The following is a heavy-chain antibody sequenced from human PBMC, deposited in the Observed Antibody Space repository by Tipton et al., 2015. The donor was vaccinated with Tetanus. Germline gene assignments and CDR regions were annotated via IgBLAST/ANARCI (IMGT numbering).Heavy chain of an antibody. J-gene: IGHJ6*02. CDR1: GYTFTGYY. CDR3: ARDRGDYIYYGMDV. D-gene: IGHD3-22*01. CDR2: IDPNSGGT. V-gene: IGHV1-2*02. Sequence: QLVQSGAEVKKPGASLKVSCMASGYTFTGYYLYWVRQAPGQGLEWMGWIDPNSGGTIYAQKFQGSVTMTRDTSISTAYMGLSRLRSDDTAVYYCARDRGDYIYYGMDVWGPGTTVTVTS.